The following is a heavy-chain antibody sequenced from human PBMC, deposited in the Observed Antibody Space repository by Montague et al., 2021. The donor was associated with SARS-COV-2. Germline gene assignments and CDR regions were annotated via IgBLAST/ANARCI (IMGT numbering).Heavy chain of an antibody. D-gene: IGHD6-13*01. J-gene: IGHJ4*02. CDR2: INYSGTT. Sequence: SETLSLTCSVSGGSITDRTYYWGCIRQSPGKGLEWIGAINYSGTTYYNPSLKSRVTISLDTAKNQFSLKTTSVTAADTAVYYCARHWGIAAAGNWGQGTLVTVSS. CDR1: GGSITDRTYY. V-gene: IGHV4-39*01. CDR3: ARHWGIAAAGN.